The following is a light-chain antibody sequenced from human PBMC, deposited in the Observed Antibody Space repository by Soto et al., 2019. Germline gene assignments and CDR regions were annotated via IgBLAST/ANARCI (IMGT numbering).Light chain of an antibody. V-gene: IGKV3-11*01. Sequence: EIVLTQSPATLSLSPGERATLSCRASQHIDVYLDWLQQKPGQSPRLLIFDASARATVTPTRFSGSGSGTDFTLTISSLEPEDFAVYYCQQRGDWPLTFGPGTKVDI. CDR1: QHIDVY. CDR2: DAS. J-gene: IGKJ3*01. CDR3: QQRGDWPLT.